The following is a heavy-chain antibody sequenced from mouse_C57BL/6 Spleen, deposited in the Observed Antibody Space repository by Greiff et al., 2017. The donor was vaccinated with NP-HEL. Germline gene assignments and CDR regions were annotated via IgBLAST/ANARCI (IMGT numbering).Heavy chain of an antibody. CDR1: GFTFSSYG. Sequence: EVKLVESGGDLVKPGGSLKLSCAASGFTFSSYGMSWVRQTPDKRLEWVATISSGGSYTYYPDSVKGRFTISRDNAKNTLYLQMSSLKSEDTAMYYCARRSTTVVATGDYFDYWGQGTTLTVSS. CDR2: ISSGGSYT. J-gene: IGHJ2*01. V-gene: IGHV5-6*02. CDR3: ARRSTTVVATGDYFDY. D-gene: IGHD1-1*01.